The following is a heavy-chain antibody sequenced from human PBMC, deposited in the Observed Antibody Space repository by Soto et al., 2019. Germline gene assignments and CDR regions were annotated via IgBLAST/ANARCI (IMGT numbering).Heavy chain of an antibody. CDR3: ARLGYHDSSGYYVGY. Sequence: SETLSLTCTVSGGSISSYYWSWIRQPPGKGLEWIGYIYYSGSTNYNPSLKSRVTISVDTSKNQFSLKLSSVTAADTAVYYCARLGYHDSSGYYVGYWGQGTLVTVSS. CDR1: GGSISSYY. CDR2: IYYSGST. J-gene: IGHJ4*02. D-gene: IGHD3-22*01. V-gene: IGHV4-59*08.